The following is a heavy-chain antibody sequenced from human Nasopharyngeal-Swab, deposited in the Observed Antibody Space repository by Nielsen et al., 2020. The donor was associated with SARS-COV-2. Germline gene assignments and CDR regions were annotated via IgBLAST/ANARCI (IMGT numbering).Heavy chain of an antibody. Sequence: GESLKISCAASGFTFSSYGMNWVRQAPGRGLEWVSAISGADDSTKYADSVKGRFTISRDNSKNTLDLQMNSLRAEDTAMYYCAKDRDSGDDSGEYYHYYGMDVWGQGTRVTVS. CDR1: GFTFSSYG. V-gene: IGHV3-23*01. CDR2: ISGADDST. D-gene: IGHD5-12*01. CDR3: AKDRDSGDDSGEYYHYYGMDV. J-gene: IGHJ6*02.